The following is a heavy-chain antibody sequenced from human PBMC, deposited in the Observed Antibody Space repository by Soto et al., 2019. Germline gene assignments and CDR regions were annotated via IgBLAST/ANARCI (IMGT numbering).Heavy chain of an antibody. CDR2: IYYSGST. Sequence: QVQLQESGPGLVKPSETLSLTCTVSGGSISSYYWSWIRQPPGKGLEWIGYIYYSGSTNYNPSLKSRVTISVDTSKNQFSLKLSSVTAADTAVYYCARDRSSGWDYYYYGMDVWGQGTTVTVSS. J-gene: IGHJ6*02. V-gene: IGHV4-59*01. D-gene: IGHD6-19*01. CDR3: ARDRSSGWDYYYYGMDV. CDR1: GGSISSYY.